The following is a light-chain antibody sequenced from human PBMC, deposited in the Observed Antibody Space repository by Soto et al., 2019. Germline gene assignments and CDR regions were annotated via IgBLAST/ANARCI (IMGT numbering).Light chain of an antibody. CDR1: QSVLYSSNNKNY. Sequence: DIVMTQYPDSLAVSLGERATINCKSSQSVLYSSNNKNYLAWYQQKPGQPPKLLIYWASTRESGVPDRFSGSGSGTDFTLTISSLQAEDVAVYYCQQYYITPPTTIGGGTKVEIK. CDR3: QQYYITPPTT. J-gene: IGKJ4*01. V-gene: IGKV4-1*01. CDR2: WAS.